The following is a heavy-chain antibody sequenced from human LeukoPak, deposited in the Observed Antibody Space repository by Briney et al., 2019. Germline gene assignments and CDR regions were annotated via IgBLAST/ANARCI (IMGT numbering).Heavy chain of an antibody. CDR1: GFTFSSYA. V-gene: IGHV3-23*01. CDR2: ISGSGGST. CDR3: ARVSVAGVLIFYFDY. J-gene: IGHJ4*02. Sequence: PGGSLRLSCAASGFTFSSYAMSWVRQAPGKGLEWVSAISGSGGSTYYADSVKGRFTISRDNAKNTLYLQMNSLRAEDTAVYYCARVSVAGVLIFYFDYWGQGTLVTVSS. D-gene: IGHD6-19*01.